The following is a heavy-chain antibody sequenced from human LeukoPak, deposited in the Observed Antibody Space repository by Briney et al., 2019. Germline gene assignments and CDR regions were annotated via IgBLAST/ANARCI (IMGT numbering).Heavy chain of an antibody. V-gene: IGHV5-51*01. Sequence: GESLQISCKGSGYSFTSYWIGWVRQLPGKGLEWMGIIYPGDSDTRYSPSFQGQVTISADKSISTAYLQWSSLKASDTAMYYCARGRFQYSGSYSWFDPWGQGTLVTVSS. CDR2: IYPGDSDT. CDR3: ARGRFQYSGSYSWFDP. J-gene: IGHJ5*02. D-gene: IGHD1-26*01. CDR1: GYSFTSYW.